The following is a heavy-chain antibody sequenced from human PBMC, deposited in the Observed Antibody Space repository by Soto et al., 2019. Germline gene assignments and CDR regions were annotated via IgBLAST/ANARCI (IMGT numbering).Heavy chain of an antibody. CDR1: GDSISSDKW. CDR3: ARGGDWQFDY. D-gene: IGHD2-21*02. Sequence: QVQLQESGPGLVKPSGTLSLTCAVSGDSISSDKWWSWVRQPPGKGLEWIGEIHHSGRTNYNPSLKSRVTILVENSKNHVSLKLSSMTAADAGVYYCARGGDWQFDYWGQGTLVT. V-gene: IGHV4-4*02. J-gene: IGHJ4*02. CDR2: IHHSGRT.